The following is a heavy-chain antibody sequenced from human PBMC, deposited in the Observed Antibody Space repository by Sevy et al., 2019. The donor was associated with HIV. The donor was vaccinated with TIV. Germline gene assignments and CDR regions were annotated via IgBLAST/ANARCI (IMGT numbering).Heavy chain of an antibody. D-gene: IGHD6-13*01. V-gene: IGHV3-21*01. CDR1: GFTFSTYT. CDR3: ARGHSSSWPYFDY. J-gene: IGHJ4*02. CDR2: ISFSSNYI. Sequence: PGGSLRLSCAASGFTFSTYTMNWVRQAPGKALQWVSSISFSSNYIFFADSMKGRFTISRDNAKNSLYLQMNSLRAEDTAVYYCARGHSSSWPYFDYWGQGTLVTVSS.